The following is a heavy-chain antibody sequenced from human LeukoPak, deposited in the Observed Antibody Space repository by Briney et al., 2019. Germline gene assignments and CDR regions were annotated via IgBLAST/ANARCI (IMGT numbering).Heavy chain of an antibody. CDR3: ARHPPMDV. V-gene: IGHV4-4*09. CDR2: IYTSGST. J-gene: IGHJ6*03. Sequence: KSSETLSLTCTVSGGSISSYYWSWIRQPPGKGLEWIGYIYTSGSTNYNPSLKSRVTISVDTSKNQFSLKLSSVTAADTAVYYCARHPPMDVWGKGTTVTVSS. CDR1: GGSISSYY.